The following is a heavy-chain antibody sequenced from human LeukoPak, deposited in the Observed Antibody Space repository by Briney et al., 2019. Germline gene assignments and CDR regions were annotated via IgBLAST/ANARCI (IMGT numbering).Heavy chain of an antibody. D-gene: IGHD2-2*02. V-gene: IGHV1-8*01. CDR1: GYTFTSYD. J-gene: IGHJ4*02. CDR3: ARGPMEGIVVVPAAILDY. CDR2: MNPNSGNT. Sequence: ASVTVSCKASGYTFTSYDINWVRQAPGQGLEWMGWMNPNSGNTGYAQKFQGGVTMTRNTSISTAYMELSSLRSEDTAVYYCARGPMEGIVVVPAAILDYWGQGTLVTVSS.